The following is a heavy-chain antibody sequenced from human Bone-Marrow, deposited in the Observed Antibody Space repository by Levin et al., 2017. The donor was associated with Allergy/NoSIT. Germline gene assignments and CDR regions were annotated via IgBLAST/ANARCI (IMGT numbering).Heavy chain of an antibody. CDR1: GDTFRTYA. Sequence: GASVKVSCKASGDTFRTYALSWVRQAPGEGLEWMGGIIPIFGTANYAQKFQGRVTITADESTGTAYMELSSLRSEDTAVYYCARRDYDSNTYYPYYYYGMDVWGQGTTVTVSS. V-gene: IGHV1-69*13. CDR2: IIPIFGTA. CDR3: ARRDYDSNTYYPYYYYGMDV. D-gene: IGHD3-22*01. J-gene: IGHJ6*02.